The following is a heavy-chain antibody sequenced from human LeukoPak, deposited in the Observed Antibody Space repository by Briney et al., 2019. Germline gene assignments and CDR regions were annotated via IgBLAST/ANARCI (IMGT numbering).Heavy chain of an antibody. CDR1: GGSISDYY. CDR3: ARLVTINTVTTARYWYFDL. V-gene: IGHV4-59*05. Sequence: SETLSLTCTASGGSISDYYWNWIRQPPGKGLEWIGSSYYSGSAYYNPSLKSRVTISVDTSKNQFSLKLSSVTAADTAVYFCARLVTINTVTTARYWYFDLWGRGTLVTVSS. J-gene: IGHJ2*01. D-gene: IGHD4-17*01. CDR2: SYYSGSA.